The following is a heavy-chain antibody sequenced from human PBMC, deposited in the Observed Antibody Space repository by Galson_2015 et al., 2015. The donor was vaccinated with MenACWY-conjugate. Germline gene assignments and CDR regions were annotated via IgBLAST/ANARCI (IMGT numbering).Heavy chain of an antibody. CDR1: GGSISNTGCY. V-gene: IGHV4-39*01. CDR2: IYYTGRT. J-gene: IGHJ4*02. D-gene: IGHD3-10*01. CDR3: ARGIYYYGSGSRFDF. Sequence: SETLSLTCTVSGGSISNTGCYWGWIRQPPGKGLEWIGSIYYTGRTYYNPSLKSRVTISVDTSKNQFSLKLNSVTAADTAVYYCARGIYYYGSGSRFDFWGQGNLVTVSS.